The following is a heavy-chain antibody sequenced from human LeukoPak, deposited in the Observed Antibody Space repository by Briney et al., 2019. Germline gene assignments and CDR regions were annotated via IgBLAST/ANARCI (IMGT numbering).Heavy chain of an antibody. CDR1: GFTFSSYA. Sequence: GGSLRLSCAASGFTFSSYAMSWVRQAPGKGLEWVSAISGSGGSTYYADSVKGRFTISRDNSKNTLYLQMNSLRAEDTAVYYCAKDTDGGSYYFDYWGQETLVTVSS. CDR2: ISGSGGST. CDR3: AKDTDGGSYYFDY. V-gene: IGHV3-23*01. D-gene: IGHD1-26*01. J-gene: IGHJ4*02.